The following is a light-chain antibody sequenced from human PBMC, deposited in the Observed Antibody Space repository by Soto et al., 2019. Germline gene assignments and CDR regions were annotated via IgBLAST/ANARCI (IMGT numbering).Light chain of an antibody. CDR1: QGIWSD. V-gene: IGKV1-9*01. Sequence: DVQLTQSPSFLSASVGDRVTITCRASQGIWSDLAWYQQKPGKAPQLLIFAASTLQRGVPSRFSGSGSGTEFTLTISSLQPDDFATYSCQQLYSYPLTFGGGTKVDSK. CDR2: AAS. CDR3: QQLYSYPLT. J-gene: IGKJ4*01.